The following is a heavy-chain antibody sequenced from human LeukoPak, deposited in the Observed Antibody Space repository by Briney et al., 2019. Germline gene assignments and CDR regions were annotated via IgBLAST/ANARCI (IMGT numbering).Heavy chain of an antibody. CDR1: GFTFSSYC. V-gene: IGHV3-7*01. D-gene: IGHD2-2*01. Sequence: GGSLRLSCAASGFTFSSYCMSWVRQAPGKGLEWVANIKKDGSEKYYVDSVKGRFTISRDNAKNSLYLQMNSLRAEDTAVYYCARDGLSRGGDYWGQGTLVTVSS. CDR3: ARDGLSRGGDY. J-gene: IGHJ4*02. CDR2: IKKDGSEK.